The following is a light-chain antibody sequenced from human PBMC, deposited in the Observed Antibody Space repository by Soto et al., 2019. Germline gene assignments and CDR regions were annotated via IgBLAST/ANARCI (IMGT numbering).Light chain of an antibody. CDR1: SSDVGGYNY. V-gene: IGLV2-14*01. J-gene: IGLJ1*01. CDR3: SSYTGNNTPYV. Sequence: QSVLTQPASVSGAPGQSITISCTGTSSDVGGYNYVSLYQQHPGKAPKLMIYEVSNRPSGVSHRFSGSKSGNTDSLTISGLQAEDEADYYCSSYTGNNTPYVFGTGTKVTVL. CDR2: EVS.